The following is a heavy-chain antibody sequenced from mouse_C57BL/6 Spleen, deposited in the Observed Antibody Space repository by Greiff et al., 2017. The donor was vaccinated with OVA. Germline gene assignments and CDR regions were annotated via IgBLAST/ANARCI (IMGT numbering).Heavy chain of an antibody. CDR1: GYTFTDYY. CDR3: ARGAVVHFDY. D-gene: IGHD1-1*01. CDR2: IYPGSGNT. J-gene: IGHJ2*01. V-gene: IGHV1-76*01. Sequence: QVQLKESGAELVRPGASVKLSCKASGYTFTDYYINWVKQRPGQGLEWIARIYPGSGNTYYNEKFKGKATLTAEKSSSTAYMQLSSLTSEDSAVYFCARGAVVHFDYWGQGTTLTVSS.